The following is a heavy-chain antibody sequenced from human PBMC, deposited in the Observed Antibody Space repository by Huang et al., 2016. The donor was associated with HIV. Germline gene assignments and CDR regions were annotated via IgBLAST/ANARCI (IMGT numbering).Heavy chain of an antibody. J-gene: IGHJ2*01. V-gene: IGHV4-34*01. CDR1: GGSLHGYY. Sequence: QVQLYQWGAGPLRPSETLSLTCGVSGGSLHGYYWNWRRQSPGRGLEWIGEVKHGGSTKYNPSLKRRVTISVDTSKLQFSLNLTSVTATDTADYYCATSRSGSGWFLDIWGRGTLVSVS. D-gene: IGHD6-19*01. CDR3: ATSRSGSGWFLDI. CDR2: VKHGGST.